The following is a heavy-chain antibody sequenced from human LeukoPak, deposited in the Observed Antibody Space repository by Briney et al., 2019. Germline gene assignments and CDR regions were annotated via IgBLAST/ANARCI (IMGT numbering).Heavy chain of an antibody. V-gene: IGHV3-48*03. CDR1: GFTFSSYE. Sequence: GGSLRLSCAASGFTFSSYEMNWVRQAPGKGLEWVSYISSSGGTIYYADSVKGRFTISRDNAKNSLYLQMNSLRAEDTAVYYCASLAILDIWGQGTMVTVSS. CDR2: ISSSGGTI. J-gene: IGHJ3*02. CDR3: ASLAILDI.